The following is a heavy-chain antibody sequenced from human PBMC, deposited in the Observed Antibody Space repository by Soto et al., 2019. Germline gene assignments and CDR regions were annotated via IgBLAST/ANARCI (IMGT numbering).Heavy chain of an antibody. D-gene: IGHD4-4*01. CDR2: IYYSGST. V-gene: IGHV4-31*03. CDR3: ARVVTTSFSYYYYYMDV. J-gene: IGHJ6*03. Sequence: PSETLSLTCTVSGGSISSGGYYWSWIRQHPGKGLEWIGYIYYSGSTYYNPPLKSRVTISVDTSKNQFSLKLSSVTAADTAVYYCARVVTTSFSYYYYYMDVWGKGTTVTVSS. CDR1: GGSISSGGYY.